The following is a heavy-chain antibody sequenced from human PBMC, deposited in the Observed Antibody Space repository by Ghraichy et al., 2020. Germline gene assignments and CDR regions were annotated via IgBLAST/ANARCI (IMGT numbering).Heavy chain of an antibody. Sequence: GGSLRLSCAASGFTFYTYTMNWVRQAPGKGLEWVSSITSTSKAIYYADSVKGRFTISRDNAKNSVFLQMHSLRDEDSAMYYCTRGWDTSDYWGQGTLVTVSS. CDR3: TRGWDTSDY. J-gene: IGHJ4*02. CDR2: ITSTSKAI. CDR1: GFTFYTYT. V-gene: IGHV3-48*02. D-gene: IGHD1-26*01.